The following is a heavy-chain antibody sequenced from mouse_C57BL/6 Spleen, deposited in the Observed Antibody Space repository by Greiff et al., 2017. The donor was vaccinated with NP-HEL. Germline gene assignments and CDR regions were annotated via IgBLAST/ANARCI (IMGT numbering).Heavy chain of an antibody. CDR1: GFNIKDYY. CDR3: ARRYGSSYEY. Sequence: VQLKESGAELVKPGASVKLSCTASGFNIKDYYMHWVKQRTEQGLEWIGRIDPEDGETKYVPKFQGKATITADTSSNTAYLQLSSLTSEDTAVYYCARRYGSSYEYWGQGTTLTVSS. D-gene: IGHD1-1*01. J-gene: IGHJ2*01. CDR2: IDPEDGET. V-gene: IGHV14-2*01.